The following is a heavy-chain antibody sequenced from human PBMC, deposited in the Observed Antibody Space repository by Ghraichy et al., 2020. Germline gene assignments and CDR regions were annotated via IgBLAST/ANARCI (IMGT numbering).Heavy chain of an antibody. CDR1: GFTVSSNY. CDR2: IYSGGST. CDR3: ARDRSYYDSSGYYYYYDMDV. J-gene: IGHJ6*03. V-gene: IGHV3-53*01. Sequence: GGSLRLSCAASGFTVSSNYMSWVRQAPGKGLEWVSVIYSGGSTYYADSVRGRFTISRDNSKNTLYLQMDSLRAEDTAVYYCARDRSYYDSSGYYYYYDMDVWGKGTTVTVSS. D-gene: IGHD3-22*01.